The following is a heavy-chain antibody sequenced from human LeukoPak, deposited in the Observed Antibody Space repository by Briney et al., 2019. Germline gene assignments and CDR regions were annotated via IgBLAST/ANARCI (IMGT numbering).Heavy chain of an antibody. CDR1: GFTFSSYA. J-gene: IGHJ4*02. CDR2: ISGSGGST. Sequence: GGSLRLSCAASGFTFSSYAMSWVRQAPGKGLEWVSAISGSGGSTYYADSVKGRFTISRDNSKNTLYLQMNSLRAEDTAVYYCARGFYDSSGYYIRYFDYWGQGTLVTVSS. V-gene: IGHV3-23*01. CDR3: ARGFYDSSGYYIRYFDY. D-gene: IGHD3-22*01.